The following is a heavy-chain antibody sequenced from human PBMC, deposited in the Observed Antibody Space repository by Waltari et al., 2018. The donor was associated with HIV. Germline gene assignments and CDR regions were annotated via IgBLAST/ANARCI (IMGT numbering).Heavy chain of an antibody. J-gene: IGHJ4*02. D-gene: IGHD6-19*01. CDR3: ARGIPSSSGWSVSDY. CDR1: GYTFPSYG. V-gene: IGHV1-18*01. Sequence: QVPLVQSGAEVTKPGASAMVPCRASGYTFPSYGIIWVRQAPGQGLEGMRWISAYNGNTHYAQKLQGRVTMTTDTSTSTAYMELRSLRSDDTAVYYCARGIPSSSGWSVSDYWGQGTLVTVSS. CDR2: ISAYNGNT.